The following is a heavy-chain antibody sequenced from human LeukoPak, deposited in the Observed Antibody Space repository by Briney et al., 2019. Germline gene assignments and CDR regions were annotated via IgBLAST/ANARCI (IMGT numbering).Heavy chain of an antibody. CDR3: AREKDYYFDY. J-gene: IGHJ4*02. D-gene: IGHD3/OR15-3a*01. Sequence: GGSLRLSCAASGFTFSNAWMSWVRQAPGKGLEWVGRIKSKTDGGTTDYAAPVKGRFTISRDDSKNTLYLQMNSLRAEDTAVYYCAREKDYYFDYWGQGTLVTVSS. CDR2: IKSKTDGGTT. CDR1: GFTFSNAW. V-gene: IGHV3-15*01.